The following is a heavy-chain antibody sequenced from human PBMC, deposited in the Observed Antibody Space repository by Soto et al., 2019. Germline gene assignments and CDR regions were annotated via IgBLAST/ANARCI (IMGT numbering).Heavy chain of an antibody. D-gene: IGHD2-2*01. J-gene: IGHJ6*02. Sequence: SQTLSLTCAISGDSVSSNSAAWNWIRQSPSRGLEWLGRTYYRSKWYNDYAVSVKSRITINPDTSKNQFSLQLNSVTPEDTAVYYCARDELGYCSSTSCYDYYYGMDVCGQGTTVTVSS. CDR1: GDSVSSNSAA. V-gene: IGHV6-1*01. CDR3: ARDELGYCSSTSCYDYYYGMDV. CDR2: TYYRSKWYN.